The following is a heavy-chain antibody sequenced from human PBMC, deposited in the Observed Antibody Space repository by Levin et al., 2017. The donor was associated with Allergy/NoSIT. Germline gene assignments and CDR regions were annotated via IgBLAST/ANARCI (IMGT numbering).Heavy chain of an antibody. J-gene: IGHJ5*02. CDR3: ARDLGSSSWWGWFDP. V-gene: IGHV3-7*04. CDR2: IKEDGSGE. CDR1: GFTFSRSG. D-gene: IGHD6-6*01. Sequence: ETLSLTCAASGFTFSRSGMSWVRQAPGEGLEWVANIKEDGSGENYVGSVKGRFTISRDNTKGSLFLEMNSLRAEDTAVYYCARDLGSSSWWGWFDPWGQGTRVTVSS.